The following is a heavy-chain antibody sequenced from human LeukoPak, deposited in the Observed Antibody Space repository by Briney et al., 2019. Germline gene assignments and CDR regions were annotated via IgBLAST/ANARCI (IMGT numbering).Heavy chain of an antibody. CDR3: ARYDGGSGPFDY. J-gene: IGHJ4*02. D-gene: IGHD3-10*01. CDR1: GDSISSSSYY. CDR2: IYYSGST. Sequence: SETLSLTCTVSGDSISSSSYYWGWIRQPPGKGLEWIGSIYYSGSTYYNPSLKSRVTISVDTSKNQFSLKLSSVTAADTAVYYCARYDGGSGPFDYWGQGTLVTVSS. V-gene: IGHV4-39*07.